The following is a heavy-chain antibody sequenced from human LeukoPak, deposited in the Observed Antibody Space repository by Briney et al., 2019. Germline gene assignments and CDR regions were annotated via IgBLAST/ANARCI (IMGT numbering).Heavy chain of an antibody. J-gene: IGHJ6*02. Sequence: PGGSLRLSCAASGFTVSSNYMSWVRQAPGKGLEWVSVIYSGGSTYYADSVKGRFAISRDNSKNTLYLQMNSLRAEDTAVYYCARDTPAPYGMDVWGQGTTVTVSS. CDR2: IYSGGST. V-gene: IGHV3-53*01. CDR3: ARDTPAPYGMDV. CDR1: GFTVSSNY.